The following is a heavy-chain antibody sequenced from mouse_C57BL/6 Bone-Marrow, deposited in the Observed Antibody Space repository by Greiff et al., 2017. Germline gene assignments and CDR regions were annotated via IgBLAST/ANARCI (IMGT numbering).Heavy chain of an antibody. Sequence: EVQVVESGGDLVKPGGSLKLSCAASGFTFRSYGMSWVRQTPDKRLEWVATISSGGSYTYYPDSVKGRFTISRDNAKNTLYLQMSSLKSEDTAMYYCASPLYYYYAMDYWGQGTSVTVSS. CDR1: GFTFRSYG. D-gene: IGHD1-1*01. CDR2: ISSGGSYT. J-gene: IGHJ4*01. CDR3: ASPLYYYYAMDY. V-gene: IGHV5-6*01.